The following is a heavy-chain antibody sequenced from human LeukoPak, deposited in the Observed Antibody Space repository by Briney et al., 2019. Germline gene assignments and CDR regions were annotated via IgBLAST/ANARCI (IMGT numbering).Heavy chain of an antibody. J-gene: IGHJ5*02. Sequence: GASVKVSCKASGYTFTSYDINWVRQATGQGLEWMGWMNPNSGNTGYAQKFQGRVTITADESTSTAYMELSSLRSEDTAVYYCARQYYDILTGYLFDPWGQGTLVTVSS. CDR1: GYTFTSYD. CDR3: ARQYYDILTGYLFDP. V-gene: IGHV1-8*01. D-gene: IGHD3-9*01. CDR2: MNPNSGNT.